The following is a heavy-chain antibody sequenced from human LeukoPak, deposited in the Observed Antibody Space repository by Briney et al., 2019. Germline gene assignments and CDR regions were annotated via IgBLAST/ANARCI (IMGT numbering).Heavy chain of an antibody. D-gene: IGHD3-22*01. CDR3: ARGVSSSWFSSWFDS. Sequence: ASVKVSCKTSGYNFIDYYINWVRQAPRQGLEWMAWMNPNTGGTKFAQRFQGRVTMTRDTSISTAYMELSRLTSDDTAVYYCARGVSSSWFSSWFDSWGQGTLVSVSS. V-gene: IGHV1-2*02. CDR1: GYNFIDYY. J-gene: IGHJ5*01. CDR2: MNPNTGGT.